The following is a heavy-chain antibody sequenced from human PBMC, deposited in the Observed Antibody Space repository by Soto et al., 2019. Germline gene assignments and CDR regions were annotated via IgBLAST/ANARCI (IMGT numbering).Heavy chain of an antibody. CDR3: GKDIWVAAPGSIDY. Sequence: GGSLRLSCVASGFSFSSYSMNWVRQAPGKGLEWVSGISGSGGNTYYADSVKGRFTISRDISKNTLFLQMNSLRAEDTAVYYCGKDIWVAAPGSIDYWGQGTRVTVSS. CDR1: GFSFSSYS. CDR2: ISGSGGNT. V-gene: IGHV3-23*01. J-gene: IGHJ4*02. D-gene: IGHD6-13*01.